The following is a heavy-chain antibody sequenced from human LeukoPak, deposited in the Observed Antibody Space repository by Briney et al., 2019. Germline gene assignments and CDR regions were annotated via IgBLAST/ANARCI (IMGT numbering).Heavy chain of an antibody. V-gene: IGHV1-24*01. CDR2: FGPEDGET. D-gene: IGHD3-3*01. CDR3: ATPPPFFGVVPYYFDY. CDR1: GYTLTELS. Sequence: ASVKVSCKVSGYTLTELSMHWLGRAPGEGLDGLGGFGPEDGETIYAQKLQGRVTMTEDTSTDTAYMELSSLRSEDTAVYYCATPPPFFGVVPYYFDYWGQGTLVTVSS. J-gene: IGHJ4*02.